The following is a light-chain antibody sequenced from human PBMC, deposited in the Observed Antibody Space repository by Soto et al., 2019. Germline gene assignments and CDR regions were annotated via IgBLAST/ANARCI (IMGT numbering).Light chain of an antibody. Sequence: EIVMTQSPATLSVSPGERATVSCRASQSVSSNLAWYQQKPGQAPRLLIYGASTRATGIPARFSGSGSGTEFTLTISSLQSEEFALYYCQQYNNWPPYTFGQGTKLEIK. CDR3: QQYNNWPPYT. CDR1: QSVSSN. CDR2: GAS. V-gene: IGKV3-15*01. J-gene: IGKJ2*01.